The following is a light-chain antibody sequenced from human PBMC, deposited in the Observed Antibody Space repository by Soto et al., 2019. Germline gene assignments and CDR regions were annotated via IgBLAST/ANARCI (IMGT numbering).Light chain of an antibody. J-gene: IGKJ5*01. Sequence: DIQLTQSPSFLSASVGDRVTISCRASQGISSYLAWYPHKPGKAPNLLINPASTLQSGVPSRFSGSGSGTEFTLTKSSLQPEDVAPYVCQQRNSYPITFGQGTRLEIK. CDR2: PAS. CDR3: QQRNSYPIT. V-gene: IGKV1-9*01. CDR1: QGISSY.